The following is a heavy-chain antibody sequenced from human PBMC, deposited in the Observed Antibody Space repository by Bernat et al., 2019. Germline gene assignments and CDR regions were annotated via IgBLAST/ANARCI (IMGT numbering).Heavy chain of an antibody. J-gene: IGHJ5*02. D-gene: IGHD5-12*01. Sequence: QVQLQESGPGLVKPSQTLSLTCTVSGGSISSGGYYWSWIRQHPGKGLEWIGYIYYSGSTYYNPTLKSRVTISVDTSKNQFSLKLSCVTAADTAVYYCARENGYDFKFDPWGQGTLVTVSS. CDR3: ARENGYDFKFDP. V-gene: IGHV4-31*03. CDR2: IYYSGST. CDR1: GGSISSGGYY.